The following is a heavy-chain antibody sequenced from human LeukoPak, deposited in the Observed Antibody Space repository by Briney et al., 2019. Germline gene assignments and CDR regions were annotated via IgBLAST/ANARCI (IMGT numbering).Heavy chain of an antibody. D-gene: IGHD6-13*01. CDR2: ISGSGGST. CDR3: AKVSVSSSWSHFDY. J-gene: IGHJ4*02. V-gene: IGHV3-23*01. CDR1: GFTFSSYA. Sequence: GGSLRLSCAAPGFTFSSYAMSWVRQAPGKGLEWVSAISGSGGSTYYADSVKGRFTISRDNSKNTLYLQMNSLRAEDTAVYYCAKVSVSSSWSHFDYWGQGTLVTVSS.